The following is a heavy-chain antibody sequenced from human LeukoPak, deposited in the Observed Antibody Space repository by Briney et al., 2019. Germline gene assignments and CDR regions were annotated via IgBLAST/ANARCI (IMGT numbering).Heavy chain of an antibody. CDR3: VSLTGDLAY. Sequence: GASVKVSCKASGYTFSSYYMHWVRQAPGQGLEWMGIFNPSGGSTSYAQKFQGRVTMTRDMSTSTVYMELSSLRSEDTAVYYCVSLTGDLAYWGQGTLVTVSS. CDR1: GYTFSSYY. D-gene: IGHD7-27*01. CDR2: FNPSGGST. J-gene: IGHJ4*02. V-gene: IGHV1-46*01.